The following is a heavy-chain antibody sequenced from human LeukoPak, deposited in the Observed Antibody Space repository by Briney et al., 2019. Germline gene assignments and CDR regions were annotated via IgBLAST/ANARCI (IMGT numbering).Heavy chain of an antibody. CDR3: AKGTRSSGWYPAPDY. V-gene: IGHV3-30-3*01. Sequence: PGGSLRLSCAASGFTFSSYAMHWVRQAPGKGLEWVAVISYDGSNKYYADSVKGRFTISRDNSKNTLYLQMNSLRAEDTAVYYCAKGTRSSGWYPAPDYWGQGTLVTVSS. J-gene: IGHJ4*02. CDR2: ISYDGSNK. D-gene: IGHD6-19*01. CDR1: GFTFSSYA.